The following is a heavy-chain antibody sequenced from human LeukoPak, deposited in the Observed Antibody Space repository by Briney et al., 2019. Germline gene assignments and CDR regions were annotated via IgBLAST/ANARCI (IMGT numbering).Heavy chain of an antibody. CDR1: GFTFSDYY. J-gene: IGHJ3*02. V-gene: IGHV3-11*01. D-gene: IGHD3-9*01. CDR2: ISSSGSTI. CDR3: TRDAYDMLTGGAFDI. Sequence: GGSLRLSCAASGFTFSDYYMSWIRQAPGKGLEWVSYISSSGSTIYYADSVKGRFTISRDDAKNTLYLQMNSLRAEDTAVYYCTRDAYDMLTGGAFDIWGQGTMVTVSS.